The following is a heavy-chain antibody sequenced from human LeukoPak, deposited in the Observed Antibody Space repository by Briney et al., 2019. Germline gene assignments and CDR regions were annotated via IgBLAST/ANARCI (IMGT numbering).Heavy chain of an antibody. Sequence: SETLSLTCTVSGGSISSSSYYWGWIRQPPGKGLEWIGSIYYSGSTYYNPSLKSRVTISVDTSKNQFSLKLSSVTAADTAVYYCARAGAAVAGLRYYYYYMDVWGKGTTVTVSS. V-gene: IGHV4-39*07. D-gene: IGHD6-19*01. CDR1: GGSISSSSYY. J-gene: IGHJ6*03. CDR2: IYYSGST. CDR3: ARAGAAVAGLRYYYYYMDV.